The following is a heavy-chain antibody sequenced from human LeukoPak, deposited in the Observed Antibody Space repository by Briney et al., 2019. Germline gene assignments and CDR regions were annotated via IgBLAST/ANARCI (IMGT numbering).Heavy chain of an antibody. Sequence: PGGSLRLSCAASGFTFSSYAMNWVRQAPGKGLEWVSAISGSGGSTYYADSVKGRFTISRDNSKNTLYLQMNSLRAEDTAVYYCAKRPNYDFWSGYYVDYWGQGTLVTVSS. J-gene: IGHJ4*02. CDR2: ISGSGGST. D-gene: IGHD3-3*01. CDR1: GFTFSSYA. V-gene: IGHV3-23*01. CDR3: AKRPNYDFWSGYYVDY.